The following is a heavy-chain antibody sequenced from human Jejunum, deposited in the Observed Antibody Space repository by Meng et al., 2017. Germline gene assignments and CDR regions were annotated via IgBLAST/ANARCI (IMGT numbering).Heavy chain of an antibody. Sequence: GGSLRLSCVTSGISFSASGMHWVRQAPGKGLEWVAMIWSDGSKTFYSDSVKGRFTLSRDNTKNTLFLQMDSLRVEDTALYYCGRDNGVRRIDYWGQGTLVTVSS. D-gene: IGHD2-8*01. CDR1: GISFSASG. CDR3: GRDNGVRRIDY. CDR2: IWSDGSKT. V-gene: IGHV3-33*01. J-gene: IGHJ4*02.